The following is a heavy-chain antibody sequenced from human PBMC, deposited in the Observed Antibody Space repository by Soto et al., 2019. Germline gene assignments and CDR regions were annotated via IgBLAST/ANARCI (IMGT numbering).Heavy chain of an antibody. Sequence: PSETLSLTCTVSGGSISSRDYYWTWILQYPGTGLEWIGYISYSGTTYYSPSLKSRVTISVDTSKNQFSLKVSSMTAADTAVYYCAWGPNQYFFDYWAQGTLVTVSS. CDR2: ISYSGTT. J-gene: IGHJ4*02. D-gene: IGHD7-27*01. V-gene: IGHV4-31*03. CDR3: AWGPNQYFFDY. CDR1: GGSISSRDYY.